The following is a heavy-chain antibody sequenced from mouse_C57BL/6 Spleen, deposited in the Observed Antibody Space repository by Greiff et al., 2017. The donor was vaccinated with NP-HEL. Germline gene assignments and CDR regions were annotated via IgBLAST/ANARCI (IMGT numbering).Heavy chain of an antibody. CDR2: ISNLAYSI. Sequence: EVQLMESGGGLVQPGGSLKLSCAASGFTFSDYGMPWVRQAPRKGPEWVAFISNLAYSIYYAHTVTGRFTISRENDKNTQYLEMSSLRSEATAMYYCARSTGSYAMDDWGQGTSVTVSS. J-gene: IGHJ4*01. D-gene: IGHD4-1*01. CDR1: GFTFSDYG. V-gene: IGHV5-15*01. CDR3: ARSTGSYAMDD.